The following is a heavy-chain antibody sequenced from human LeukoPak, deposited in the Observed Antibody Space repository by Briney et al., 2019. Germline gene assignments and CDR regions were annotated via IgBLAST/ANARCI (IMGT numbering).Heavy chain of an antibody. CDR3: ARGRHDSSGYYQRDYYYMDV. D-gene: IGHD3-22*01. Sequence: PSETLSLTCAVYGGSFSGYYWSWIRQPPEKGLEWIGEINHSGSTNDNPSLKSRVTISVDTSKNQFSLKLSSVTAADTAVYYCARGRHDSSGYYQRDYYYMDVWGKGTTVTVSS. J-gene: IGHJ6*03. CDR1: GGSFSGYY. V-gene: IGHV4-34*01. CDR2: INHSGST.